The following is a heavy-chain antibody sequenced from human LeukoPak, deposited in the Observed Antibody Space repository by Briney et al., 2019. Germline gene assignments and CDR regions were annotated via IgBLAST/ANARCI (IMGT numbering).Heavy chain of an antibody. V-gene: IGHV1-46*01. D-gene: IGHD3-10*01. CDR2: INPSGGST. CDR1: GYTFTSYY. J-gene: IGHJ4*02. Sequence: GSVKVSCKASGYTFTSYYMHWVRQAPGQGLEWMGVINPSGGSTNYAQKFQGRVTMTRDTSTSTVYLELNSLRYEDTAVYYCAREASGYSFDDWGQGTLVPVS. CDR3: AREASGYSFDD.